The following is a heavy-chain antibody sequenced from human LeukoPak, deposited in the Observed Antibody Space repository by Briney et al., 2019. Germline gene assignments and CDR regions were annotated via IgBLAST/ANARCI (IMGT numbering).Heavy chain of an antibody. CDR2: IRYDGSNK. CDR1: GFTFSSYG. V-gene: IGHV3-30*02. CDR3: AKSRSGNNYYYYMDV. Sequence: PGGSLRLSCAASGFTFSSYGMHWVRQAPGKGLEWVAFIRYDGSNKYYADSVKGRFTISRDNSKNTLYLQMNSLRAEDTAVYYCAKSRSGNNYYYYMDVWGKGTTVTISS. J-gene: IGHJ6*03. D-gene: IGHD3-10*01.